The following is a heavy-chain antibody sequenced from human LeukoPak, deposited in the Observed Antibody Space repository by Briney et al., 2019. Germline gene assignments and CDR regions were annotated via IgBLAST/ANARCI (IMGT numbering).Heavy chain of an antibody. V-gene: IGHV3-33*01. CDR2: IWYDGSNK. J-gene: IGHJ4*02. D-gene: IGHD1-26*01. Sequence: GGSLRLSCAASGFTFSSYGMHWVRQAPGKGLEWVAVIWYDGSNKYYADSVKGRFTISGDNSKNTLYLQMNSLRAEDTAVYYCARDSAQWELLLDYWGQGTLVTVSS. CDR3: ARDSAQWELLLDY. CDR1: GFTFSSYG.